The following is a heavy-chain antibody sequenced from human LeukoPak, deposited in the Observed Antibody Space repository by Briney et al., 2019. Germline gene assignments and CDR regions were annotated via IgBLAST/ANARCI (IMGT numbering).Heavy chain of an antibody. CDR2: IYYSGST. CDR1: GDSISSYY. Sequence: SETLSLTCTVSGDSISSYYCSWIRQPPGKGLEWIGYIYYSGSTSYNPSLKSRVTISLDTSNNQFSLKLRSVTAADTAVYYCASLEMATSSDAFDIWGQGTMVTVSS. CDR3: ASLEMATSSDAFDI. V-gene: IGHV4-59*01. D-gene: IGHD5-24*01. J-gene: IGHJ3*02.